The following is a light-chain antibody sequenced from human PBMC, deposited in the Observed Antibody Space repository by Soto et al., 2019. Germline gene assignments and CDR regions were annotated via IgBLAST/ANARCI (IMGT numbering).Light chain of an antibody. CDR3: QQYNKWPQT. CDR2: GAS. Sequence: ETVLTQSPVTLSVSPGDRATLSCKASQSVTINLAWYHQRPGQGPRLLIFGASTMATGIPARFSGSGSDTEFTLTISSLQPEDFGNYYCQQYNKWPQTFGQGTRVEVK. V-gene: IGKV3-15*01. CDR1: QSVTIN. J-gene: IGKJ1*01.